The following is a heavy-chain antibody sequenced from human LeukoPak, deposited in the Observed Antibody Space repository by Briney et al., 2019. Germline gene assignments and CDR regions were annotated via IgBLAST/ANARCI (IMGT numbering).Heavy chain of an antibody. J-gene: IGHJ3*02. CDR3: ARAGQYQLLFVAFDI. Sequence: ASVKVSCKASGYSFTNYHMHWVRQAPGQGLEWMGLINPSGGSTSYAQKFQGRVTMTRDTSTSTVYMELSSLRSEDTAVYYCARAGQYQLLFVAFDIWGQGTIVTVSS. CDR2: INPSGGST. V-gene: IGHV1-46*01. CDR1: GYSFTNYH. D-gene: IGHD2-2*01.